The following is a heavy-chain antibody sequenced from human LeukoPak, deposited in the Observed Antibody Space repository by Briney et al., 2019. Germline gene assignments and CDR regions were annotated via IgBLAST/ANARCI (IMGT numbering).Heavy chain of an antibody. CDR3: ARGVGGDWFDP. CDR1: GYSFSSYW. CDR2: IYPGDSDT. V-gene: IGHV5-51*01. D-gene: IGHD3-16*01. J-gene: IGHJ5*02. Sequence: GESLKISCQGSGYSFSSYWIAWVRQMPGKGLEWMGIIYPGDSDTRYRPSFQGQVTISADKATRTACLQLSSLRASDTAMYYCARGVGGDWFDPWGQGTLVTVSS.